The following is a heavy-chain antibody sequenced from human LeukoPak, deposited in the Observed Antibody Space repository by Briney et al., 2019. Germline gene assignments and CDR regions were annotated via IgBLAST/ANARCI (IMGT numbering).Heavy chain of an antibody. D-gene: IGHD1-26*01. CDR1: GFTFSFYG. V-gene: IGHV3-30*02. CDR2: IRKDGSNQ. Sequence: GGSLRLSCAASGFTFSFYGMHWVRQAPGKGLEWVAFIRKDGSNQFYADSVKGRFTISRDNSKNTVYLQMNSLRPEDTALYHCAKDITESGSYDFDYWGQGILVTVPS. CDR3: AKDITESGSYDFDY. J-gene: IGHJ4*02.